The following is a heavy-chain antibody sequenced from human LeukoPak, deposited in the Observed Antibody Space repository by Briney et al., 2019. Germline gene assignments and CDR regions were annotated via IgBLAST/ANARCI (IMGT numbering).Heavy chain of an antibody. CDR1: GYDFTSVR. CDR3: ARAGPGSGWYFDY. J-gene: IGHJ4*02. V-gene: IGHV1-18*01. CDR2: ISPYNGNT. Sequence: GASVKVSCKASGYDFTSVRITWVRRAPGQGLEWMGWISPYNGNTRYAQKFQGRVAMTTDTSTTTAYMELRGLRFNDTAVYYCARAGPGSGWYFDYWGQGTLVTVSS. D-gene: IGHD6-19*01.